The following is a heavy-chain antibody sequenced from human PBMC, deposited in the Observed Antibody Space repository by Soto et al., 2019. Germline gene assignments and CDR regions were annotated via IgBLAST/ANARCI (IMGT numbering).Heavy chain of an antibody. J-gene: IGHJ4*02. CDR3: ARHRIAATAPDY. Sequence: ASVKVSCKASGGTFSSYAISWVRQAPGQGLEWMGGIIPIFGTANYAQKFQGRVTITADESTSTAYMELSSLRSEDTAMYYCARHRIAATAPDYWGQGTLVTVSS. V-gene: IGHV1-69*13. CDR2: IIPIFGTA. CDR1: GGTFSSYA. D-gene: IGHD6-13*01.